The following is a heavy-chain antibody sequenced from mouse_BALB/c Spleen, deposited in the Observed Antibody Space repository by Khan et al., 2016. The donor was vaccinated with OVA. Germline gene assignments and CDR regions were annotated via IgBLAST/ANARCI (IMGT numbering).Heavy chain of an antibody. J-gene: IGHJ1*01. CDR1: GYTFTTAG. CDR2: INTHSGVP. Sequence: QIQLVQSGPELKKPGETVRISCKASGYTFTTAGMQWVQKMPGKGLKWIGWINTHSGVPIYAEDFKGRFAFSLETSASTAYLQITNLKNEDTATYFCGSGYGYGWYFDVWGAGTTGTVSS. CDR3: GSGYGYGWYFDV. V-gene: IGHV9-4*02. D-gene: IGHD2-2*01.